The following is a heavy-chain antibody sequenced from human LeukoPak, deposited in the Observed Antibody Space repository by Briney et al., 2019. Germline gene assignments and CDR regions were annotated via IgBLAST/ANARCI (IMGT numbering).Heavy chain of an antibody. CDR3: ARDDIRGYSYGYNY. J-gene: IGHJ4*02. D-gene: IGHD5-18*01. CDR1: GYTFTSYG. Sequence: ASVKVSCKASGYTFTSYGISWVRQAPGQGLEWMGWISAYNGNTNYAQKLQGRVTMTTDTSTSTAYMELRSLRSEDTAVYYCARDDIRGYSYGYNYWGQGTLVTVSS. V-gene: IGHV1-18*01. CDR2: ISAYNGNT.